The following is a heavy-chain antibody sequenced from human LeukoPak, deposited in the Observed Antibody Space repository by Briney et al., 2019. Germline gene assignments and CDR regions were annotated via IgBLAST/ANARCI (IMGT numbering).Heavy chain of an antibody. CDR3: AELGITMIGGV. CDR2: IYSGSTI. D-gene: IGHD3-10*02. J-gene: IGHJ6*04. Sequence: PGGSLRLSCAASEFSVGSNYMTWVRQAPGKGLEWVSLIYSGSTIYYADSVKGRFTISRDNAKNSLYLQMNSLRAEDTAVYYCAELGITMIGGVWGKGTTVTISS. V-gene: IGHV3-69-1*02. CDR1: EFSVGSNY.